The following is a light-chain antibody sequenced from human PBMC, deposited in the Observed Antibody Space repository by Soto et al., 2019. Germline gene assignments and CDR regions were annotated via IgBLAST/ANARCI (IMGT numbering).Light chain of an antibody. CDR3: LQHNSYPLT. J-gene: IGKJ4*01. CDR1: QGIRNG. CDR2: AAS. V-gene: IGKV1-17*01. Sequence: DIQVTQSPSSLSASVGDRVTITCRASQGIRNGLGWYQQKPGKAPKRLIYAASSLQSGVPSRFSGSGSGTEFTLTISSLQPEDFATYYCLQHNSYPLTFGGGTKVDI.